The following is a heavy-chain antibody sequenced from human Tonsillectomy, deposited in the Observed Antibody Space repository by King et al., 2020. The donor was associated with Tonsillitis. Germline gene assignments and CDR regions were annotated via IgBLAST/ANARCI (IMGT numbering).Heavy chain of an antibody. CDR1: GDSIISSSFY. D-gene: IGHD3-3*01. V-gene: IGHV4-39*01. J-gene: IGHJ4*02. Sequence: QLQESGPGLVKPSETLSLTCTVSGDSIISSSFYWGWVRQPPGKGLEWIGSVSYSGNTYYNPSLKSRVTVSLDTSENQFSLKLSSVTAADTAVYFCARHKAWRFDSWGQGTLVTVSS. CDR2: VSYSGNT. CDR3: ARHKAWRFDS.